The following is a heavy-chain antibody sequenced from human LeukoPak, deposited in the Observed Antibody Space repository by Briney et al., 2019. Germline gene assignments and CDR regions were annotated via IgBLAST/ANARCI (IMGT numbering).Heavy chain of an antibody. V-gene: IGHV1-69*13. D-gene: IGHD2-2*01. CDR3: ARNRANCSSTSCYVRWVGWFDP. CDR2: IIPIFGTA. J-gene: IGHJ5*02. CDR1: GGTFSSYA. Sequence: SVRVSCKASGGTFSSYAISWVRQAPGQGLEWMGGIIPIFGTANYAQKFQGRVTITADESTSTAYMELSSLRSEDTAVYYCARNRANCSSTSCYVRWVGWFDPWGQGTLVTVSS.